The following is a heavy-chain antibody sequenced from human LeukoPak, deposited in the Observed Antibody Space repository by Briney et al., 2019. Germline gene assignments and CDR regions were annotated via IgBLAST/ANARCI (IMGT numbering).Heavy chain of an antibody. D-gene: IGHD3-10*01. CDR1: GFTFSSYA. CDR2: ISGSGGST. CDR3: AKALGVRGVFDY. J-gene: IGHJ4*02. V-gene: IGHV3-23*01. Sequence: GGSLRLSCAASGFTFSSYAMSWVRQAPGKGLEWVSAISGSGGSTYYADSVKGRFTISRDNSKNTLYLQMNSLRAKDTAVYYCAKALGVRGVFDYWGQGTLVTVSS.